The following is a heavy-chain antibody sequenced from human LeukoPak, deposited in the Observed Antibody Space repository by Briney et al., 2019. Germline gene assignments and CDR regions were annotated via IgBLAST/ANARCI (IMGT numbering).Heavy chain of an antibody. CDR3: AKGGTWIQLWLPDY. Sequence: PGGSLRLSCAASGFSFSVYWMHWVRQAPGKGPVWVSRIKTDGSITDYADFVKGRFTISRDNAQNSLYLQMNSLRAEDAAVYYCAKGGTWIQLWLPDYWGQGTLVTVSS. CDR1: GFSFSVYW. D-gene: IGHD5-18*01. V-gene: IGHV3-74*01. J-gene: IGHJ4*02. CDR2: IKTDGSIT.